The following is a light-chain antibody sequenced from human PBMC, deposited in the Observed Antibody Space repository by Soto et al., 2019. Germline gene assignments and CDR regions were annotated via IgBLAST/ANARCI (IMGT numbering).Light chain of an antibody. J-gene: IGLJ2*01. V-gene: IGLV2-14*01. CDR2: EVT. CDR1: NSDIGDYNF. Sequence: QSALTQPASVSGSPGQSITISCTGTNSDIGDYNFVSWYQQLPGKAPKLMVYEVTNRPSGVSNRFSGSKSGNTASLTISGLQAEDEADYYCSSFSSDSTPLVFGGGTKLTVL. CDR3: SSFSSDSTPLV.